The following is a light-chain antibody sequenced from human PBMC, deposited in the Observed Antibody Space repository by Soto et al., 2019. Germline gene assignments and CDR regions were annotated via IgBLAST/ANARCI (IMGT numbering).Light chain of an antibody. V-gene: IGKV3-15*01. CDR2: GAS. J-gene: IGKJ1*01. Sequence: EIVMTQSPATLSVSPGERATLCCRASQSVSSNLAWYQQKPGQAPRLLIYGASTRATGIPARFSGSGSGTEFTLTISSLQSEDFAVYYCQQYNNWPPTFGQGTKVDI. CDR1: QSVSSN. CDR3: QQYNNWPPT.